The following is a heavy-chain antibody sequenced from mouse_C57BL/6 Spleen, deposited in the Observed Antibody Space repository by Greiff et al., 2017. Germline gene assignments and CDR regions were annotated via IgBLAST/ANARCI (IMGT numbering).Heavy chain of an antibody. D-gene: IGHD1-1*01. CDR3: ARRGTTVVATEDYAMDY. J-gene: IGHJ4*01. V-gene: IGHV1-81*01. Sequence: QVQLQQSGAELARPGASVKLSCKASGYTFTSYGISWVKQRTGQGLEWIGEIYPRSGNTYYNEKFMGKATLTADKSSSTAYMELRSLTSEDSAVYFCARRGTTVVATEDYAMDYWGQGTSVTVSS. CDR2: IYPRSGNT. CDR1: GYTFTSYG.